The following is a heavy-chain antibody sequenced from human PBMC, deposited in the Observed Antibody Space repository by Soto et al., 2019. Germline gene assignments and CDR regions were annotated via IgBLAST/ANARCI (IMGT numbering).Heavy chain of an antibody. Sequence: QVQLVESGGGVVQPGRSLRLSCAASGFTFSSYGMHWVRQAPGKGLEWVAVIWYDGSNKYYADSVKGRLTISRDNSKNSLYLHMNSLSAEDTAVYYCARDPEEFGEFLGPYYFDYWGQGTLVTVSS. D-gene: IGHD3-10*01. V-gene: IGHV3-33*01. J-gene: IGHJ4*02. CDR3: ARDPEEFGEFLGPYYFDY. CDR2: IWYDGSNK. CDR1: GFTFSSYG.